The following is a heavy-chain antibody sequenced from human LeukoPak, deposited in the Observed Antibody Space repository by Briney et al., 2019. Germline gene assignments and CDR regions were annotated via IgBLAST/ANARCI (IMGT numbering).Heavy chain of an antibody. CDR2: ISSSGSTI. CDR1: GFTFSDYY. D-gene: IGHD6-13*01. Sequence: GGSLRLSCAASGFTFSDYYMSWIRQAPGKGLEWVSYISSSGSTIYYADSVKGRFTISRDNAKNSLYLQMNSLRAEDTAVYYCATPPGRGYSSSLSFAFGIWGQGTMVTVSS. V-gene: IGHV3-11*01. J-gene: IGHJ3*02. CDR3: ATPPGRGYSSSLSFAFGI.